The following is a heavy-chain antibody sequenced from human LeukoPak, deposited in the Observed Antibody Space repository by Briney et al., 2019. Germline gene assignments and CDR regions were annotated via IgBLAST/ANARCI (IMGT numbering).Heavy chain of an antibody. CDR3: ARTPYSGGWENDY. J-gene: IGHJ4*02. V-gene: IGHV3-33*01. CDR1: GFTFSNLR. Sequence: PGRSLKLPCVASGFTFSNLRMHWVPQAPGKGLEWGILIMHDGTKEYYADSVKGRFTISRDNSKNTMYLQMNSLSTEDTAVYYCARTPYSGGWENDYWGQGTLVTVSS. D-gene: IGHD6-19*01. CDR2: IMHDGTKE.